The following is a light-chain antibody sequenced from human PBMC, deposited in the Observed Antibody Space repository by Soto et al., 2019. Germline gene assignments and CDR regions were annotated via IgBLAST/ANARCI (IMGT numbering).Light chain of an antibody. J-gene: IGKJ4*01. CDR1: QSVSDN. CDR3: QQYNNFSLT. V-gene: IGKV3D-15*01. Sequence: EIVMTQSPATLSVSPGERATLSCRASQSVSDNLAWYQQKPGQAPRLLIYGASTRATGIPARFSGSGSGTEFTLTISSLQSEDFAVYYCQQYNNFSLTVGAGTKADSK. CDR2: GAS.